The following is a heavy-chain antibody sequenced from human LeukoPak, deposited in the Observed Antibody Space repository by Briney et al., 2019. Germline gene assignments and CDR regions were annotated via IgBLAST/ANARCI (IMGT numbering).Heavy chain of an antibody. J-gene: IGHJ6*03. V-gene: IGHV4-59*12. CDR2: IYYSGST. CDR3: ARATFSSWGGGYYYYFMDV. D-gene: IGHD6-13*01. Sequence: PSETLSLTCTVSGGSISSYYWSWIRQPPGKGLEWIGYIYYSGSTNYNPSLKSRVTISVDTSKNQFSLKLSSVTAADTAVYYCARATFSSWGGGYYYYFMDVWGKGTTVTVSS. CDR1: GGSISSYY.